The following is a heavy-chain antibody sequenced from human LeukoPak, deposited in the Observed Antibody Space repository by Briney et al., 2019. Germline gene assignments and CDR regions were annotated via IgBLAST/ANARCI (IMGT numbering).Heavy chain of an antibody. Sequence: ASVKVSCKASGGTFSSYAISWVRQAPGQGLEWMGRIIPILGIANYAQKFQGRVTITADKSTSTAYMELRSLTSDDTAVYYCARDPTNTSGRYAHFDSWGQGTLVTVSS. CDR3: ARDPTNTSGRYAHFDS. J-gene: IGHJ4*02. V-gene: IGHV1-69*04. D-gene: IGHD6-19*01. CDR1: GGTFSSYA. CDR2: IIPILGIA.